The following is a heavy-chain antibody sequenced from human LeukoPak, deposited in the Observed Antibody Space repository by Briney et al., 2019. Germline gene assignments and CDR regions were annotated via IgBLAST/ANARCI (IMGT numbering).Heavy chain of an antibody. CDR1: GYTFTSYD. D-gene: IGHD3-22*01. J-gene: IGHJ4*02. CDR3: ARGLRLPDSSGYVIDY. Sequence: ASLKVSCKASGYTFTSYDINWVRQATGQGLEWTGWMNPNSGNTGYAQKFQGRVTTTRNTSISTLYMELNSLRSEDTAMYYCARGLRLPDSSGYVIDYWGQGTLVTVSS. V-gene: IGHV1-8*01. CDR2: MNPNSGNT.